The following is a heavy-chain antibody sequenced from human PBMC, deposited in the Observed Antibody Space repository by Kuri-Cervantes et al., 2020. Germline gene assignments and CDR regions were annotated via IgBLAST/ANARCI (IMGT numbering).Heavy chain of an antibody. J-gene: IGHJ6*03. V-gene: IGHV3-74*01. Sequence: GGSLRLSCAASGFTFSSYWMHWVRQAPGKGLVWVSRINSDGSSTSYADSVKGRFTISRDNAKNTLYLQMNGLRAEGTAVYYCARSSYYDSSGSYYYYYMDVWGKGTTVTVSS. CDR2: INSDGSST. D-gene: IGHD3-22*01. CDR1: GFTFSSYW. CDR3: ARSSYYDSSGSYYYYYMDV.